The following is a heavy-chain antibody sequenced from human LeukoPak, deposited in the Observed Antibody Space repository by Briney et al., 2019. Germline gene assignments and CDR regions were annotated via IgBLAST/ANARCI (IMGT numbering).Heavy chain of an antibody. V-gene: IGHV3-33*01. CDR3: ARDYSHDGMDV. CDR1: GFTLSRYG. J-gene: IGHJ6*04. D-gene: IGHD2-21*01. Sequence: GGSLRLSCEASGFTLSRYGMHWVRQGPGKELEWVAVMWYDGSNQYYADSVKGRFTISRDTSKNTLYLQMNSLRAEDTAVYFCARDYSHDGMDVWGKGTTVTVSS. CDR2: MWYDGSNQ.